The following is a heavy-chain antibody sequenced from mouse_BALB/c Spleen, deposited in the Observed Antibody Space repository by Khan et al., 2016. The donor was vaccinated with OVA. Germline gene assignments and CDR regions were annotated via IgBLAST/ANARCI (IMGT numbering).Heavy chain of an antibody. V-gene: IGHV5-6*01. D-gene: IGHD4-1*01. CDR3: ASHLTGSFAY. Sequence: EVELVESGGDLVKPGGSLKLSCAASGFTFSSYSMSWVRQTPDKRLEWVATISSGGDYNYYPDNVKGRFTISRDNDRNTLYLQMSSLKSEDTAMYYCASHLTGSFAYWGQGTLVTVSA. CDR2: ISSGGDYN. CDR1: GFTFSSYS. J-gene: IGHJ3*01.